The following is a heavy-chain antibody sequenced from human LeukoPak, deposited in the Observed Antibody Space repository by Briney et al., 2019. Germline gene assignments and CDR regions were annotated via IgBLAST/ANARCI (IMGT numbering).Heavy chain of an antibody. CDR3: ASGRRPRGAAAGPPDY. Sequence: ASVKVSCKASGGTFSSYAISWVRQAPGQGLEWMGRIIPIFGTANYAQKFQGRVTITADESTSTAYMELSSLRSEDTAVYYCASGRRPRGAAAGPPDYWGQGTLVTVSS. CDR1: GGTFSSYA. V-gene: IGHV1-69*15. D-gene: IGHD6-13*01. J-gene: IGHJ4*02. CDR2: IIPIFGTA.